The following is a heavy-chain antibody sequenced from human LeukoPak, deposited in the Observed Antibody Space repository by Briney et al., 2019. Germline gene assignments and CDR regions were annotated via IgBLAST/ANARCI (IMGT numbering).Heavy chain of an antibody. CDR3: AKPPLDYYDSSGYY. D-gene: IGHD3-22*01. CDR2: ISGSGGST. CDR1: GFTFSSYA. V-gene: IGHV3-23*01. J-gene: IGHJ4*02. Sequence: GGSLRLSCAASGFTFSSYAMRWVRQAPGKGLEWVSAISGSGGSTYYADSVKGRFTISRDNSKNTLYLQMNSLRAEDTAVYYCAKPPLDYYDSSGYYWGQGTLVTVSS.